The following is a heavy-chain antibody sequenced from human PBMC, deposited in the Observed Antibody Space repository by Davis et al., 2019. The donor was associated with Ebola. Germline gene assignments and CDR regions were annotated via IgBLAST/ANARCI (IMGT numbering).Heavy chain of an antibody. V-gene: IGHV3-15*01. Sequence: GGSLRLSCAASGFTFSNAWMSWVRQAPGKGLEWVGRIKSKTDGGTTDYAAPVKGRFTISRDDSKNTLYLQMNSLKTEDTAVYYCTTALIAVAGTLIDYWGQGTLVTVSS. J-gene: IGHJ4*02. CDR3: TTALIAVAGTLIDY. CDR2: IKSKTDGGTT. CDR1: GFTFSNAW. D-gene: IGHD6-19*01.